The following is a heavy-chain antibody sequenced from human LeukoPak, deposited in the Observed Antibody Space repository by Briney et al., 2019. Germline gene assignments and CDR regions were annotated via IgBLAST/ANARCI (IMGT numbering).Heavy chain of an antibody. CDR3: APIAIRGAY. CDR2: LSSAGSTI. V-gene: IGHV3-48*01. J-gene: IGHJ4*02. Sequence: GGSLRLSCAASGFTFSSYTMNWVRQAPGKGLEWVSYLSSAGSTIYYADSVKGRFTISRDNAKNSLYLQMNSLRAEDTAVYYCAPIAIRGAYWGQGTLVTVSS. D-gene: IGHD6-13*01. CDR1: GFTFSSYT.